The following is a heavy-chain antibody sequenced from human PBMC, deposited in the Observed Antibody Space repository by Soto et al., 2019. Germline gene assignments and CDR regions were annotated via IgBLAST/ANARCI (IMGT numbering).Heavy chain of an antibody. CDR2: IYWDDAK. J-gene: IGHJ4*02. V-gene: IGHV2-5*02. CDR3: AHKGGGDRILDY. Sequence: QITLKESGPTLVKPTQTLTLTCNCSGFSLSTRGVGVGWIRQPPGKALEWLTLIYWDDAKEYSPSLRSRITTPKDTSKNHVVLTMTDMAPVDTATYYCAHKGGGDRILDYWGQGTLVTVSS. D-gene: IGHD3-16*01. CDR1: GFSLSTRGVG.